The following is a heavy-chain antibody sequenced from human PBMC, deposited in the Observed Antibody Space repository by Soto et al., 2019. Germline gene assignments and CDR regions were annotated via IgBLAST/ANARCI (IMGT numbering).Heavy chain of an antibody. J-gene: IGHJ6*03. Sequence: PSETLSLTCTVSGGSISSGGYYWSWIRQHPGKGLEWIGYIYYSGSTYYNPSLKSRVTISVDTSKNQFSLKLSSVTAADTAVYYCARVTQFWSGYYKNYYYYYMDVWGKGTTVTVSS. CDR1: GGSISSGGYY. V-gene: IGHV4-31*03. CDR3: ARVTQFWSGYYKNYYYYYMDV. D-gene: IGHD3-3*01. CDR2: IYYSGST.